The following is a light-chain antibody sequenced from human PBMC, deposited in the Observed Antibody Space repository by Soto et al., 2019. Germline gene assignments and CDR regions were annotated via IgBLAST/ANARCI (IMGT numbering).Light chain of an antibody. J-gene: IGLJ3*02. CDR1: SRDVGGYNY. CDR2: EVT. Sequence: QSVLTQPASVSGSPGQSISISCTGTSRDVGGYNYVSWYQQHPGKAPKLLIYEVTNRPSGVSNRFSASKSGNTASLTISGLQAEDEADYYCYSYTNNNTPVFGGETKLTVL. V-gene: IGLV2-14*01. CDR3: YSYTNNNTPV.